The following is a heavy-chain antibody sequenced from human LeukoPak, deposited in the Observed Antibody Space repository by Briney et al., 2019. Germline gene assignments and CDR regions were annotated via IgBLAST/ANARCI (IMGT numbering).Heavy chain of an antibody. CDR2: INGDGSST. CDR1: GFAFNKYW. D-gene: IGHD4-23*01. Sequence: GGSLRLSCAASGFAFNKYWVHWVRQVPGKGLVWVSRINGDGSSTMYADSVKGRFTISRDNSKNTLYLQMNSLRVEDTAIYYCAKDGAKHGGTTYFFDNWGQGTLATVSS. J-gene: IGHJ4*02. CDR3: AKDGAKHGGTTYFFDN. V-gene: IGHV3-74*03.